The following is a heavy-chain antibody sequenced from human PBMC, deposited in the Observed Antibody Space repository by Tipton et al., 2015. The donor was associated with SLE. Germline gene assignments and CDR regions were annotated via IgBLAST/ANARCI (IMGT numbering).Heavy chain of an antibody. Sequence: TLSLTCTVSGDSITTDSDYWGWIRQPPGKGLEWIGNIYYSGTTYYNSSLKSRVTISVDTSKNQFSLKLNSLTAADTAVYYCARDFGNVGRFDSWGQGTLVTVSS. CDR2: IYYSGTT. CDR1: GDSITTDSDY. V-gene: IGHV4-39*07. D-gene: IGHD3-10*01. J-gene: IGHJ5*01. CDR3: ARDFGNVGRFDS.